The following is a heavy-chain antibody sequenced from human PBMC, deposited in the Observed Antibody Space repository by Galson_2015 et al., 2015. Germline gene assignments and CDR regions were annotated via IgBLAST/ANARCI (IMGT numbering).Heavy chain of an antibody. CDR1: GFTFSLSA. Sequence: SLRLSCAASGFTFSLSAMHWVRRAPGKGLEWVSGLRGDGTATFYADAVKGRFTISRDTSKNTLYLEMSSLRADDTALYYCAKGGDYDAWGQGTLVTVS. D-gene: IGHD4-17*01. V-gene: IGHV3-23*01. CDR2: LRGDGTAT. CDR3: AKGGDYDA. J-gene: IGHJ5*02.